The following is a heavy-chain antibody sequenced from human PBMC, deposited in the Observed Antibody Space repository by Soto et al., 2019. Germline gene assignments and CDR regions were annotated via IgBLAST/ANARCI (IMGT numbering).Heavy chain of an antibody. D-gene: IGHD3-16*01. CDR2: IWYDGSNK. CDR3: ARDEGDDYIWGSYSSAFDI. V-gene: IGHV3-33*01. CDR1: GFNFSSYG. J-gene: IGHJ3*02. Sequence: AWGSLRLSCAAAGFNFSSYGMHWVRKATGKGLEWVAVIWYDGSNKYYADSVKGRFTISRDNSKNTLYLQMNSLRAEDTAVYYCARDEGDDYIWGSYSSAFDIWGQGTMVTVSS.